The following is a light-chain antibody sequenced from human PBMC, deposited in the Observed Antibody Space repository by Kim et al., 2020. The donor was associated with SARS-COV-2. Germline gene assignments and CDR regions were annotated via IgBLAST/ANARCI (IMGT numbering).Light chain of an antibody. V-gene: IGLV2-14*03. Sequence: GQSLTISCTGTSRDVGTYIFVSWYQQQPGKAPKLIIYDVSYRPSGVSNRFSGSKSGNRASLTISGLQAEDEAVYYCTSYTTTSTLVFGGGTQLSVL. CDR2: DVS. CDR1: SRDVGTYIF. J-gene: IGLJ2*01. CDR3: TSYTTTSTLV.